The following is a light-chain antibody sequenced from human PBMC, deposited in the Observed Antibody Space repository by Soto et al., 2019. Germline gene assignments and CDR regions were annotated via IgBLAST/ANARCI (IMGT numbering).Light chain of an antibody. Sequence: IVVTQSPATLSLSPGERATLSCRASQSVSSHLAWYQQKPGPAPSLLIDDASNRATGIPARFSGSGSGTDFTLTISSLEPEDYAVYYCQQRADWWTFGQGTKVDIK. CDR1: QSVSSH. CDR2: DAS. J-gene: IGKJ1*01. V-gene: IGKV3-11*01. CDR3: QQRADWWT.